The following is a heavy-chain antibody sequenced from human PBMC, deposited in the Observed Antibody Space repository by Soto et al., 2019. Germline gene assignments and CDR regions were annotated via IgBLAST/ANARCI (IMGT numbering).Heavy chain of an antibody. CDR3: ARKSSGWTLDY. D-gene: IGHD6-25*01. Sequence: WTWRRQPPGKGLEWIGYIYYSGSTNYNPSLTSRVTISLDTSKSQFSLNLSTVTAADSVVYYCARKSSGWTLDYWGQGTLVTVTS. V-gene: IGHV4-59*01. CDR2: IYYSGST. J-gene: IGHJ4*02.